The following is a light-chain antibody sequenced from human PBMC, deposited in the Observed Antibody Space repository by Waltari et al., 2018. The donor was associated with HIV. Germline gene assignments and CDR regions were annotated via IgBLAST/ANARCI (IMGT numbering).Light chain of an antibody. J-gene: IGLJ2*01. Sequence: SYALTKQPSVALSPGQTARITCSGDAMPKQYIYWYQQKPGQAPVVVISKDSERPSGIPERLSGSSSGKTVTLTISGVQAEDEADYYCQSADSSGNYLIFGGGTKLTVL. V-gene: IGLV3-25*03. CDR2: KDS. CDR1: AMPKQY. CDR3: QSADSSGNYLI.